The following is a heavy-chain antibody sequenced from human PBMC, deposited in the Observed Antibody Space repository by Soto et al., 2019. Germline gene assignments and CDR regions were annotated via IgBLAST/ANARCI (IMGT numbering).Heavy chain of an antibody. D-gene: IGHD3-9*01. CDR1: GFTFSSYD. CDR2: IGTAGDT. V-gene: IGHV3-13*01. Sequence: EVQLVESGGGLVQPGGSLRLSCAASGFTFSSYDMHWVRQATGKGLEWVSVIGTAGDTYYPGSVKGRFTISRENAKNSLYLQMNSLRAGDTAVYCCARIWGRIGANYDILTVLGLGNYYYMDVWGKGTTVTVSS. J-gene: IGHJ6*03. CDR3: ARIWGRIGANYDILTVLGLGNYYYMDV.